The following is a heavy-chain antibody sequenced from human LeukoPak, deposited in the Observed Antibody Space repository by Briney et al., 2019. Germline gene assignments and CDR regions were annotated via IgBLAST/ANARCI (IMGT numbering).Heavy chain of an antibody. CDR2: ISGAGGST. D-gene: IGHD2-2*01. Sequence: GGSLRLSCAASGFTFSNYAMSWVRQAPGKGLEWVSGISGAGGSTYHADSVKGRFTTSRDNSKNTLYLQMNSLRAEDTAMYYCAKDIVVVPAAGGYFDYWGQGALVTVSS. J-gene: IGHJ4*02. V-gene: IGHV3-23*01. CDR3: AKDIVVVPAAGGYFDY. CDR1: GFTFSNYA.